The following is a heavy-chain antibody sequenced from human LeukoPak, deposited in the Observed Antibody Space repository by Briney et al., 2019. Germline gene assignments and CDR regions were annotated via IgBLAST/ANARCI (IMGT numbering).Heavy chain of an antibody. V-gene: IGHV3-66*01. D-gene: IGHD2-21*02. CDR3: ARWSATADY. Sequence: PGGSLRLSCEASGFTFSAYAMTWVRQAPGKGLEWVSVIYSGGSTYFADSVKGRFTISRDNSKNTLYLQMNSLRAEDTAVYYCARWSATADYWGQGTLVTVSS. CDR2: IYSGGST. CDR1: GFTFSAYA. J-gene: IGHJ4*02.